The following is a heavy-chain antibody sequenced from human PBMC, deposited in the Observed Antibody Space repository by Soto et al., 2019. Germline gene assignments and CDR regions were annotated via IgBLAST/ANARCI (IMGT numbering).Heavy chain of an antibody. CDR2: VFYSGST. Sequence: SETLSLTCTVSGGSVRSGRYYWSWIRQPPGKGLEWIGYVFYSGSTRYNPSLNSRVTISVDTSKSQFSLKLTSVTAADTAMYYCARVPLPSVAVADVYYLDYWGQGTLVTVSS. CDR1: GGSVRSGRYY. V-gene: IGHV4-61*01. J-gene: IGHJ4*02. D-gene: IGHD6-19*01. CDR3: ARVPLPSVAVADVYYLDY.